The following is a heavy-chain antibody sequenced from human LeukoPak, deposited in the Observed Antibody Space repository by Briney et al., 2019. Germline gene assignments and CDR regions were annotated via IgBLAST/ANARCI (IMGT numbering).Heavy chain of an antibody. CDR3: ATGADLPSTKYNY. CDR2: VDPEDGET. CDR1: GYTFTDYY. Sequence: GASVKVSCKASGYTFTDYYMHWVQQAPGKGLEWMGRVDPEDGETIYAEKFQGRVTITADTSTDTAYMELSSLRSEDTAVYYCATGADLPSTKYNYWGQGTLVTVSS. D-gene: IGHD1-14*01. V-gene: IGHV1-69-2*01. J-gene: IGHJ4*02.